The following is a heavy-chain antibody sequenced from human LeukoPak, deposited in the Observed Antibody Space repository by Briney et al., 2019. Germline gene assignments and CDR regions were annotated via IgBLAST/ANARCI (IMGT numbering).Heavy chain of an antibody. D-gene: IGHD6-19*01. Sequence: PGRSLRLSCTTSGFTFGDYAMNWVRQAPGKGLEWVGFVRSKTYGGTTEYAASVKGRFTISRDDSKSIAYLQMNSLKTEDTAVYHCIRRDSSTWGGWFDPWGQGTLVTVSS. V-gene: IGHV3-49*04. CDR3: IRRDSSTWGGWFDP. CDR2: VRSKTYGGTT. CDR1: GFTFGDYA. J-gene: IGHJ5*02.